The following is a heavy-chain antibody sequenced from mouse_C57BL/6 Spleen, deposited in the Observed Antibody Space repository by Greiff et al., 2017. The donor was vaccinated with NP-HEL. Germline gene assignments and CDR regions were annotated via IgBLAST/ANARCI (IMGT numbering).Heavy chain of an antibody. V-gene: IGHV1-15*01. D-gene: IGHD1-1*01. CDR1: GYTFTDYE. CDR3: TKSDYYGSSSHFDY. J-gene: IGHJ2*01. CDR2: IDPETGGT. Sequence: QVQLQQSGAELVRPGASVTLSCKASGYTFTDYEMHWVKQTPVHGLEWIGAIDPETGGTAYNQKFKGKAILTADKSSSTAYMELRSLTSEDSAVYYCTKSDYYGSSSHFDYWGQGTTLTVSS.